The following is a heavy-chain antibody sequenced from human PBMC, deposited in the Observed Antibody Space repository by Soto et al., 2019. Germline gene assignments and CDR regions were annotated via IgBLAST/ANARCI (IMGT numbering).Heavy chain of an antibody. CDR3: VKGGEFIAVAGTVV. Sequence: GGSLRLSCAASGFTFGNYAMSWVRQAPEKGLEWVSAISGSGGSTYYADSVKGRFTVSRDNSKNTLYLQMNTLRADDTAVYYCVKGGEFIAVAGTVVWGQGTLVTVSS. CDR1: GFTFGNYA. V-gene: IGHV3-23*01. D-gene: IGHD6-19*01. CDR2: ISGSGGST. J-gene: IGHJ4*02.